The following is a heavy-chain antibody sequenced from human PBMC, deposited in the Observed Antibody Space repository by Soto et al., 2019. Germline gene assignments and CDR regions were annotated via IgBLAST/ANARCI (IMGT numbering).Heavy chain of an antibody. CDR3: ARDGSSGWTGEDWFDP. CDR2: IKQDGSEK. V-gene: IGHV3-7*01. Sequence: EVQLVESGGGLVQPGGSLRLSCAASGFTFSSYWMSWVRQAPGKGLECVANIKQDGSEKYYVDSVKGRFTISRDNAKNSLYLQMNSLRAEDTAVYYCARDGSSGWTGEDWFDPWGQGTLVTVSS. D-gene: IGHD6-19*01. J-gene: IGHJ5*02. CDR1: GFTFSSYW.